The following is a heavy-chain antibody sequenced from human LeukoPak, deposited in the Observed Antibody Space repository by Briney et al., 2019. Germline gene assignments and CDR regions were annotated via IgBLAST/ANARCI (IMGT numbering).Heavy chain of an antibody. CDR3: ARDRAAGKFDY. CDR1: GGSISSYY. Sequence: PPETLSLTCTVSGGSISSYYWSWIRQPPGKGLEWIGYIYYSGSTNYNPSLKSRVTISVDTSKNQFSLKLSSVTAADTAVYYCARDRAAGKFDYWGQGTLVTVSS. J-gene: IGHJ4*02. D-gene: IGHD6-13*01. V-gene: IGHV4-59*01. CDR2: IYYSGST.